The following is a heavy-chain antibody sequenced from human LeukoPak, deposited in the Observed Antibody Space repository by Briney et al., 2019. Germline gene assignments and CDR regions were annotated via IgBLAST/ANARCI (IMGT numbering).Heavy chain of an antibody. V-gene: IGHV4-59*01. J-gene: IGHJ4*02. CDR2: IYYSGST. Sequence: SETLSLTCTVSGDSISSKYWSWIRQPPGKGLEWIGYIYYSGSTNYNPSLKSRVTILVGTSKNQFSLKLSSVTAADTAVYYCARVDYDILTGYYTGFDYWGQGTLVTVSS. D-gene: IGHD3-9*01. CDR3: ARVDYDILTGYYTGFDY. CDR1: GDSISSKY.